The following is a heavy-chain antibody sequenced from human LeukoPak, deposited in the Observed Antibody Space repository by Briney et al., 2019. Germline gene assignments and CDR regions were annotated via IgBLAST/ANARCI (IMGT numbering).Heavy chain of an antibody. Sequence: SETLSLTCTVPGGSISSSSYYWGWIRQPPGKGLEWIGSIYYSGSTYYNPSLKSRVTISVDTSKNQFSLKLSSVTAADTAVYYCARRPKVYYYYGMDVWGQGTTVTVSS. V-gene: IGHV4-39*01. J-gene: IGHJ6*02. CDR3: ARRPKVYYYYGMDV. CDR2: IYYSGST. CDR1: GGSISSSSYY.